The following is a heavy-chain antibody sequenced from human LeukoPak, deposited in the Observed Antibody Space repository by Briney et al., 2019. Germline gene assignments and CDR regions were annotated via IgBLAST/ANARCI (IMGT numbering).Heavy chain of an antibody. D-gene: IGHD2-2*01. CDR3: ARDLCTSCYWLLPSNHDAFDI. CDR1: GFTFSDYY. CDR2: ISSSGSTI. V-gene: IGHV3-11*01. Sequence: GGSLRLSCAASGFTFSDYYMSWIRQAPGKGLEWVSYISSSGSTIYYADSVKGRFTISRDNAKNSLYLQMNSLRAEDTAVYCCARDLCTSCYWLLPSNHDAFDIWGQGTMVTVSS. J-gene: IGHJ3*02.